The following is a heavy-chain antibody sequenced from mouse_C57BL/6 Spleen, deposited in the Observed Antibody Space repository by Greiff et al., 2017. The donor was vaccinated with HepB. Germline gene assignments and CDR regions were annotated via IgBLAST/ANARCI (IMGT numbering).Heavy chain of an antibody. D-gene: IGHD1-1*01. V-gene: IGHV1-64*01. CDR2: IHPNSGST. CDR3: ARTVYYGSDYYAMDY. CDR1: GYTFTSYW. J-gene: IGHJ4*01. Sequence: QVQLQQPGAALVKPGASVKLSCKASGYTFTSYWMHWVKQRPGQGLEWIGLIHPNSGSTNYNEKFQSKATLTVDKSSSTAYMQLSSLTSEDSAVYYCARTVYYGSDYYAMDYWGQGTSVTVSS.